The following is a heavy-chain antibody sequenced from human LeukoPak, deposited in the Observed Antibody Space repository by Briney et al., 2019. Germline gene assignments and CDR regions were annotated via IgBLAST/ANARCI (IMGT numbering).Heavy chain of an antibody. CDR2: ISYDGSNK. CDR1: GFTFSSYG. J-gene: IGHJ3*02. CDR3: AKTTVTSYAFDI. D-gene: IGHD4-11*01. V-gene: IGHV3-30*18. Sequence: HPGGSLRLSCAASGFTFSSYGMHWVRQAPGKGLEWVAVISYDGSNKYYADSVKGRFTISRDNSKNTLYLQMNSLRAEDTAVYYCAKTTVTSYAFDIWGQGTMVTVSS.